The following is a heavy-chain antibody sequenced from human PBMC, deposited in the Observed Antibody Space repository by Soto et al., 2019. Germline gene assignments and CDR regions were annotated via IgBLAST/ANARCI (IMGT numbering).Heavy chain of an antibody. Sequence: QVQLVQSGAEVKKPGSSVKVSCKASGGTFSSYTISWVRQAPGQGLEWMGRIIPILGIANYAQKFQGRVTITEDKSTSTAYMELSSLRSEDTAVYYCASREQWLAHDYWGQGTLVTVSS. CDR1: GGTFSSYT. CDR3: ASREQWLAHDY. D-gene: IGHD6-19*01. J-gene: IGHJ4*02. CDR2: IIPILGIA. V-gene: IGHV1-69*02.